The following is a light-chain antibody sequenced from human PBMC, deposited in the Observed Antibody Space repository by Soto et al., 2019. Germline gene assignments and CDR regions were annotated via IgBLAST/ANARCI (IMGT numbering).Light chain of an antibody. V-gene: IGKV1-39*01. CDR3: QLSDSSFT. CDR1: QSTRTY. Sequence: DIQMTQSPSSLSASVGDRVTITCRASQSTRTYLNWYQQKPGKAPKLLIYAASSLQSGVPSRFSGSGSGTDFTLTISSLQPDDFATYYCQLSDSSFTFGQGTRLEIK. CDR2: AAS. J-gene: IGKJ5*01.